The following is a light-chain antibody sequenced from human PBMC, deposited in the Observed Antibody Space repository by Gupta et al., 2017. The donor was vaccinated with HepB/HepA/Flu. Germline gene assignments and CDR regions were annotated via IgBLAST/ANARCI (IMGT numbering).Light chain of an antibody. CDR3: QQDNSYPLT. Sequence: DVQMTQSPSTLSASVGDRVTITCRASQSISSWLAWYQQKPGKAPKLLIYKTSSLESGVPSRFSGSGSGTEFTLTISSLQPDDFATYYCQQDNSYPLTFGEGTKVEIK. J-gene: IGKJ4*01. CDR2: KTS. CDR1: QSISSW. V-gene: IGKV1-5*03.